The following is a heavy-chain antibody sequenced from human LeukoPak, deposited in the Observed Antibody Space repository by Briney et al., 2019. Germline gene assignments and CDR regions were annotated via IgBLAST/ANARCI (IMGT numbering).Heavy chain of an antibody. CDR1: AFPFSTYT. CDR3: ARDSSIEYDRVNFDY. Sequence: GGSLRLSCAASAFPFSTYTMHWVRQAPGKGLEWVSSISSSSTFKHYADSLKGRFTISRDNARNSLFLQMNSLRAEDTAVYYCARDSSIEYDRVNFDYWGQGTLVTVSS. J-gene: IGHJ4*02. V-gene: IGHV3-21*06. CDR2: ISSSSTFK. D-gene: IGHD3-22*01.